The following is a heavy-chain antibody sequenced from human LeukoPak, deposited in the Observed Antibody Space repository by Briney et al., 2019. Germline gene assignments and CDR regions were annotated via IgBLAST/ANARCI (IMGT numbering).Heavy chain of an antibody. Sequence: SETLSLTCTVSGYSISSGYYWGWIRQPPGKGLEWIGSIYHSGSTYYNPSLKSRVTISVDTSKNQFSLKLSSVTAADTAVYYCARGSSGIAARPYYYYYYMDVWGKGTTVTVSS. D-gene: IGHD6-6*01. CDR1: GYSISSGYY. J-gene: IGHJ6*03. V-gene: IGHV4-38-2*02. CDR2: IYHSGST. CDR3: ARGSSGIAARPYYYYYYMDV.